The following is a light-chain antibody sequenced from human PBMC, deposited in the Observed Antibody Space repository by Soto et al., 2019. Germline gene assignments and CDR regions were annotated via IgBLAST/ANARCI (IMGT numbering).Light chain of an antibody. Sequence: EIVMTQSPATLSVSPGDRATLSCRASQSVSSNLAWYQQKPGQAPRLLLYGVSTRATGIPARFSGSGSGTEFTLTISSLQSEDFAIYYCQQYNNWPRTFGPGTKVDFK. CDR2: GVS. CDR1: QSVSSN. J-gene: IGKJ3*01. CDR3: QQYNNWPRT. V-gene: IGKV3D-15*01.